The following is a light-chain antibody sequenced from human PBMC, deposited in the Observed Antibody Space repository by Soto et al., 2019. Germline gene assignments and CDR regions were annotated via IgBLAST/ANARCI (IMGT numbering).Light chain of an antibody. V-gene: IGLV1-44*01. CDR2: SND. CDR1: SSNNGKNS. J-gene: IGLJ2*01. Sequence: QSALTLPPSASGTPGQRITISCSGSSSNNGKNSVSWYQQLPGTAPKLLIYSNDQRPSGVPDRFSGSKSGTSASLAITGLQSEDEADYYCATWDDSLNGVVFGGGTKRTGL. CDR3: ATWDDSLNGVV.